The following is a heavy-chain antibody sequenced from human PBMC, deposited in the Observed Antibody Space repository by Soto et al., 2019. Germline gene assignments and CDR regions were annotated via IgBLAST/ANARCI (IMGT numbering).Heavy chain of an antibody. CDR1: GGSISSYY. J-gene: IGHJ4*02. D-gene: IGHD5-18*01. CDR3: ARRYGSCFDY. Sequence: QVQLQESGPGLVKPSETLSLTCTVSGGSISSYYWSWIRQPPGKGLEWIGYIYYSGSTNYNPSLNSRVTISVDTSTNQFALKLSSVTAADTAAYYCARRYGSCFDYWGQGTLVTVSS. V-gene: IGHV4-59*08. CDR2: IYYSGST.